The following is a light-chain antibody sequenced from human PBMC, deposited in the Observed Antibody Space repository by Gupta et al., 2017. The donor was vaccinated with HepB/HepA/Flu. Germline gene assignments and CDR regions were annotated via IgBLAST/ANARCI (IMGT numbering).Light chain of an antibody. CDR2: DVN. Sequence: QSALTQPASVSGSPGQSITISCTGTNTDVGRVNFVSWYQQHPGKAPKLMIYDVNIRPSGVSSRFSGSKSGNTASLTISGLQAEDEADYYCNSYTRVGSTYVFGTGTTVTVL. V-gene: IGLV2-14*03. J-gene: IGLJ1*01. CDR1: NTDVGRVNF. CDR3: NSYTRVGSTYV.